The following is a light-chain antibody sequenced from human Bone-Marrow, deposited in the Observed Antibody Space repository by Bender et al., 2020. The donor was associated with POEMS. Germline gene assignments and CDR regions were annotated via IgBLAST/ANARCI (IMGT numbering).Light chain of an antibody. CDR1: SSDVGGFDY. CDR2: EVS. Sequence: QSALTQPASVSGSPGQSITISCTGTSSDVGGFDYVSWYQQHPGTAPKLLLYEVSKRPSGISDRFSGSKSGSTASLTISGLQADDEGDYYCCAYAGSRTFVLFGGGTKLTVL. J-gene: IGLJ2*01. CDR3: CAYAGSRTFVL. V-gene: IGLV2-23*02.